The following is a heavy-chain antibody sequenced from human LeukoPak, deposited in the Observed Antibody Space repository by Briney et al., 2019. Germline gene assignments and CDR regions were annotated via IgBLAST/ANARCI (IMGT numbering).Heavy chain of an antibody. CDR3: ASRIVGATSEGLTN. D-gene: IGHD1-26*01. J-gene: IGHJ4*02. Sequence: GGSLRLSCAASGFTFSSYGIHWVRQAPGKGLEWVAVISYDGSHKYYADSVKGRFTISRDNSKNTLYLQMNSLRAEDTAVYYCASRIVGATSEGLTNWGQGTLVTVSS. CDR2: ISYDGSHK. CDR1: GFTFSSYG. V-gene: IGHV3-30*03.